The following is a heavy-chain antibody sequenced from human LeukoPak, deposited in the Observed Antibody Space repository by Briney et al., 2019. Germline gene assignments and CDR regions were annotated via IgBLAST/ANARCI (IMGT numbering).Heavy chain of an antibody. D-gene: IGHD6-13*01. Sequence: RPGGSLRLSCAASGFIFSGYHMNWVRQAPGKGLEWVSSISSSSSSIYYAGSVKGRFTISRDNTQKSLYLQMNSLRAEDTAVYYCAREGATAGSGYHFDYWGQGSLVTVSS. J-gene: IGHJ4*02. V-gene: IGHV3-21*01. CDR3: AREGATAGSGYHFDY. CDR2: ISSSSSSI. CDR1: GFIFSGYH.